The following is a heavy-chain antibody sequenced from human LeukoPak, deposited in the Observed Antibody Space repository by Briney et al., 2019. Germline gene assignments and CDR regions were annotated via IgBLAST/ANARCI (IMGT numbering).Heavy chain of an antibody. V-gene: IGHV3-23*01. CDR1: GFTFSNYA. J-gene: IGHJ3*01. Sequence: GGSLRLSCAASGFTFSNYAMSWVRQAPGKGLEWVSVISDSGGSTYYADSVKGRFTISRDNSKNTLYVQMNSLRAEDTAVYYCAKIVGATRGAFDLWGQGTMVTVSS. CDR2: ISDSGGST. CDR3: AKIVGATRGAFDL. D-gene: IGHD1-26*01.